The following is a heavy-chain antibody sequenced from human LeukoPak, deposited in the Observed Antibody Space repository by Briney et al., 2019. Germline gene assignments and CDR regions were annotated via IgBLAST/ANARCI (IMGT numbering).Heavy chain of an antibody. V-gene: IGHV3-66*04. CDR2: IRGDRST. D-gene: IGHD4-17*01. CDR1: GFTVSSTS. CDR3: ARRRGGYGDGDFDY. J-gene: IGHJ4*02. Sequence: PRGSLRLSCAASGFTVSSTSIIWVRQAPGKGLECVSYIRGDRSTEYAEYVKGRFTISRDDSKNTVYLQMNSLRVEDTSVYYCARRRGGYGDGDFDYWGQGTLVTVSS.